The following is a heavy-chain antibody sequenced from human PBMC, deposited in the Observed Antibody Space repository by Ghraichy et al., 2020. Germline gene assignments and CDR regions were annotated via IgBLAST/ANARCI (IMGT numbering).Heavy chain of an antibody. J-gene: IGHJ4*02. CDR1: GFTFSSYG. D-gene: IGHD5-12*01. CDR2: ISYDGSNK. V-gene: IGHV3-30*18. Sequence: GGSLRLSCAASGFTFSSYGMHWVRQAPGKGLEWVAVISYDGSNKYYADSVKGRFTISRDNSKNTLYLQMNSLRAEDTAVYYCAKFWEYSGAVTQEFDYWGQGTLVTVSS. CDR3: AKFWEYSGAVTQEFDY.